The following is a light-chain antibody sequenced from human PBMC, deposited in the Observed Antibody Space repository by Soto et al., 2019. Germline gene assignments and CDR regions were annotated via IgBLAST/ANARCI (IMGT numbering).Light chain of an antibody. CDR2: DAS. V-gene: IGKV3-11*01. J-gene: IGKJ5*01. Sequence: EIVLTQSPATMSLSPGERATLYCRASQSVSSYLAWYQQKPGQAPRLLIYDASNRATGIPARFSGSGSGTDFTLTISSLEPEDFAVYYCQQRSNWPPITFGQGTGLEIK. CDR3: QQRSNWPPIT. CDR1: QSVSSY.